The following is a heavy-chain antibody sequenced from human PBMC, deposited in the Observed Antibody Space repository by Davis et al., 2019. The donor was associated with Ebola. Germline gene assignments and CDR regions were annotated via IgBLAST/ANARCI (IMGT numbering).Heavy chain of an antibody. Sequence: GGSLRLSCTASGFTFRDYTMTWVRQAPGKGLEWVANIKQDGSEKYYVDYVKGRFTISRDNAEKSLYLQMNSLRVEDTAVYYCARWRNSTGRFDCWGQGTPVTVFS. CDR3: ARWRNSTGRFDC. J-gene: IGHJ4*02. CDR2: IKQDGSEK. CDR1: GFTFRDYT. V-gene: IGHV3-7*01. D-gene: IGHD1-1*01.